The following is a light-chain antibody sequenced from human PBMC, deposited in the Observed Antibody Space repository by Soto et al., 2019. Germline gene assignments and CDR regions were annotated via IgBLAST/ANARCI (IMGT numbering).Light chain of an antibody. Sequence: QSALTQPASVSGSPGQSITISCTGTSNDIGGYNYVSWYQQYPGKAPKLIIYEVSYRPSGVSHRFSGSKSANTVSLTISGLQPEDEADYYCSSYTNINTLDVFGGGTKVTVL. V-gene: IGLV2-14*01. CDR1: SNDIGGYNY. CDR3: SSYTNINTLDV. CDR2: EVS. J-gene: IGLJ2*01.